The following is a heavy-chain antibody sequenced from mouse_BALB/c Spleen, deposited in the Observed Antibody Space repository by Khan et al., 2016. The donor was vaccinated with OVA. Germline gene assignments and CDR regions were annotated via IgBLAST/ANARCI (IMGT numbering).Heavy chain of an antibody. J-gene: IGHJ2*01. CDR1: GYSITSDYA. D-gene: IGHD1-1*01. Sequence: EVQLQESGPGLVKPSQSLSLTCTVTGYSITSDYAWNLIRQFPGNKLEWMGFISYSGNTKYNPSLKSRISITRDTSKNQFFLQVNAVTFEDTATYYCARVYGGDFDYGGQGTALTVSS. CDR2: ISYSGNT. V-gene: IGHV3-2*02. CDR3: ARVYGGDFDY.